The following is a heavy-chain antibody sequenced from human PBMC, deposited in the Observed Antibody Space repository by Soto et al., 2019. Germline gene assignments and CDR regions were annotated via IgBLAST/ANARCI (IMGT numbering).Heavy chain of an antibody. Sequence: GGSLKIPFKGSGYSFTCFWSGCVRQMPRNGPEWLGIIYPGDSHTRYSSSFQGQVTISADKSISTAYLQWSSLKASDTAMYYCARLAGYYYDRSGYYYVGGDAFDIWGQGTMVTVSS. CDR1: GYSFTCFW. D-gene: IGHD3-22*01. J-gene: IGHJ3*02. V-gene: IGHV5-51*01. CDR3: ARLAGYYYDRSGYYYVGGDAFDI. CDR2: IYPGDSHT.